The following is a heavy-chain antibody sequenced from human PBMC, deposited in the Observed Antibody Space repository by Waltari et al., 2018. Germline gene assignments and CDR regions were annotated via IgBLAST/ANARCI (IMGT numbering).Heavy chain of an antibody. CDR3: GRYSTYPDVCLDP. V-gene: IGHV4-39*07. D-gene: IGHD3-16*02. J-gene: IGHJ5*02. Sequence: QLQLQESGPGLVKPSETLSLTCTVSGGSIRTSRYYWGWIRQPPGKGLEWIGSVYYSGAAYYSPSLKSRGTILVDTSKNQFSLTLSSVTVADTAVYYCGRYSTYPDVCLDPWGQGTLVTVSP. CDR2: VYYSGAA. CDR1: GGSIRTSRYY.